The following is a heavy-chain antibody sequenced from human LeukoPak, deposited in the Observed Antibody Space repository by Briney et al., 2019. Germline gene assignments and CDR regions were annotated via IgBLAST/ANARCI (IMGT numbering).Heavy chain of an antibody. CDR2: INHSGST. V-gene: IGHV4-34*01. J-gene: IGHJ5*02. CDR1: GGSFSGYY. CDR3: ARAGPYYGSGSYHNWFDP. Sequence: SETLSLTCAVYGGSFSGYYWSWIRQPPGKGLEWIGEINHSGSTNYNPSLKSRVTISVDTSKNQFSLKLSSVTAADTAVYYCARAGPYYGSGSYHNWFDPWGQGTLVTVSS. D-gene: IGHD3-10*01.